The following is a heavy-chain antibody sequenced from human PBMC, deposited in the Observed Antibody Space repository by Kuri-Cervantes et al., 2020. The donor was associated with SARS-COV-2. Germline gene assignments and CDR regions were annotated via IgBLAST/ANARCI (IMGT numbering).Heavy chain of an antibody. CDR2: INPSGGST. J-gene: IGHJ6*02. D-gene: IGHD3-9*01. Sequence: GGSLRLSCAASGFTFTSYYMHWVRQAPGQGLEWMGIINPSGGSTSYAQKFQGRVTMTRDTSTSTVYMELSSLRSEGTAVYYCAREAGYYDMLLTPSYYYYYYGMDVWGQGTTVTVSS. CDR1: GFTFTSYY. CDR3: AREAGYYDMLLTPSYYYYYYGMDV. V-gene: IGHV1-46*01.